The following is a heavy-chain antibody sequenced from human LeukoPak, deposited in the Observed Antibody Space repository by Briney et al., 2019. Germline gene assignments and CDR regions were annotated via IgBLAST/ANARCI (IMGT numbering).Heavy chain of an antibody. CDR3: ARINRYYYDSSGFLRLDVTDY. CDR2: IKQDGSEK. CDR1: GFTFSSYW. Sequence: GGSLRLSCAASGFTFSSYWMSWVRQAPGKGLEWVSNIKQDGSEKYYVDSVEGRFTISRDNAKNSLYLQMNSLRAEETAVYYCARINRYYYDSSGFLRLDVTDYWGQGTLVTVYS. V-gene: IGHV3-7*01. D-gene: IGHD3-22*01. J-gene: IGHJ4*02.